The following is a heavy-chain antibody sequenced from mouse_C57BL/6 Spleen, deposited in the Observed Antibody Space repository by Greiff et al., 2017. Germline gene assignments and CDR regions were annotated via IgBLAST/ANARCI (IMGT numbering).Heavy chain of an antibody. V-gene: IGHV1-15*01. D-gene: IGHD2-4*01. CDR3: TSGNYDYDIAY. CDR1: GYTFTDYE. CDR2: IDPETGGT. Sequence: VQLQQSGAELVRPGASVTLSCKASGYTFTDYEMHWVKQTPVHGLEWIGAIDPETGGTAYNQKFKGKAILTADKSSSTAYMELRSLTSEDSAVYYCTSGNYDYDIAYWGQGTLVTVSA. J-gene: IGHJ3*01.